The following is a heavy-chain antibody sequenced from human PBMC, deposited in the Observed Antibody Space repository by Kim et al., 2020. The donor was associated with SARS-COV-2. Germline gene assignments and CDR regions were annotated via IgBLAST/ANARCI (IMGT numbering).Heavy chain of an antibody. CDR3: AREGSSGSFPDY. J-gene: IGHJ4*02. D-gene: IGHD3-10*01. CDR2: ISYDETNE. CDR1: GFTFSNYG. V-gene: IGHV3-30*03. Sequence: GSLRLSCVVSGFTFSNYGMHWVRQAPGKGLEWVALISYDETNEYYADSVKGRFTISRDNSKNTLYLEINSLRDEDRAVYYCAREGSSGSFPDYWGQGTLVTVSS.